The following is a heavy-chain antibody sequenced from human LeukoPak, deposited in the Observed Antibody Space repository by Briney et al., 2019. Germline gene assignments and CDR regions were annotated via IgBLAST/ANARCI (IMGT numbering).Heavy chain of an antibody. CDR3: TRVSYYGTQAPD. V-gene: IGHV4-59*11. J-gene: IGHJ4*02. CDR2: FYYSGT. Sequence: SETLSLTCTVSGASISSQYWGWIRQPPGKGLEWIGNFYYSGTNYNPSLESRVTISVDTSNNQFSLSVSSVTAADTAVYYCTRVSYYGTQAPDWGQGTLVTVSS. D-gene: IGHD3-10*01. CDR1: GASISSQY.